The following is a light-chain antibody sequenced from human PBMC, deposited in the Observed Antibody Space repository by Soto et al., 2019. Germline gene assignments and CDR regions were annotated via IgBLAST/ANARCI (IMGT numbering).Light chain of an antibody. CDR3: QQYDNYPLT. J-gene: IGKJ4*01. V-gene: IGKV1-5*01. Sequence: DIQMTHSPSTLSASVGSRFNITCRASQSVRSWLAWYQQKPGRAPKFLIYDASSLESGVPSRFSGSGSGTEFTLTISNLQPDDFATYYCQQYDNYPLTFGGGTKVDI. CDR1: QSVRSW. CDR2: DAS.